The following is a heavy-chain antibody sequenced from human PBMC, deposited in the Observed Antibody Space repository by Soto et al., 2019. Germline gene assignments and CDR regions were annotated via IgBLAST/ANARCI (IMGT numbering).Heavy chain of an antibody. V-gene: IGHV3-30-3*01. CDR1: GFTFSSYA. J-gene: IGHJ5*02. D-gene: IGHD1-26*01. Sequence: QVQLVESGGGVVQPGRSLRLSCAASGFTFSSYAMHWFRQAPGKGLEWVAGISFDGSDKYYADSVKGRFTISRDNSKKTFYLQMNSLRPEDTAVFYCAREYTREQGVPWGQGTLVTVSS. CDR3: AREYTREQGVP. CDR2: ISFDGSDK.